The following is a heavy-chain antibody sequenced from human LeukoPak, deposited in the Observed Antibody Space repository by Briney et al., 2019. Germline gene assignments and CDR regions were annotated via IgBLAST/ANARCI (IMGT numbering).Heavy chain of an antibody. D-gene: IGHD3-10*01. CDR3: AACNPYYYGSRNLKELDY. CDR1: GYTLNELS. CDR2: FDPEDGET. J-gene: IGHJ4*02. Sequence: ASVKVSCKVSGYTLNELSMHWVRQAPGKGLEWMGGFDPEDGETIYAQKFQGRVTMTEDTSTDTAYMELSSLRSEDTAVYYCAACNPYYYGSRNLKELDYWGQGTLVTVSS. V-gene: IGHV1-24*01.